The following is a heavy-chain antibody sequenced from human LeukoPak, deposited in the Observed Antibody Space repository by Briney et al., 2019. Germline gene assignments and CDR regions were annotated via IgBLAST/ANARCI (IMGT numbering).Heavy chain of an antibody. CDR2: INPSSGGT. J-gene: IGHJ4*02. V-gene: IGHV1-2*02. CDR1: GYTFTGYY. Sequence: GASVKVSCKASGYTFTGYYMHWVRQAPGQGLEWMGWINPSSGGTNYAQKFQGRVTMTRDTSISTAYMELSRLRSDDTAVYYCARVKDMTTRSLGYWGQGTLVTVSS. CDR3: ARVKDMTTRSLGY. D-gene: IGHD4-17*01.